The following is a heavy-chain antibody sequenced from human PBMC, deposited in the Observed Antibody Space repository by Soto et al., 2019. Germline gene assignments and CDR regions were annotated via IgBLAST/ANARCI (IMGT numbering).Heavy chain of an antibody. Sequence: QVQLVQSGAEVKKPGASVKVSCMASGYTFTRYYINWVRQAPGQGLEWMGWVSAYNGNTHYEQKLQGRVTLTTDTSTSTAYMERRSLRSDDTAVYFCARGGQWDFLSDYWGQGTLGHVSS. V-gene: IGHV1-18*01. CDR1: GYTFTRYY. J-gene: IGHJ4*02. CDR2: VSAYNGNT. CDR3: ARGGQWDFLSDY. D-gene: IGHD1-26*01.